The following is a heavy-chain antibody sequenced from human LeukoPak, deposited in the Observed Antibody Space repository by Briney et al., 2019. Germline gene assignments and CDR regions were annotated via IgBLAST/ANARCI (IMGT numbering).Heavy chain of an antibody. Sequence: PGGSLRLSCAASGFTFSSYGMSWVRQAPGKGLEWVSAISGSGGSTYYADSVKGRFTISRDNSKNTLYLQMNSLRAEDTAVYYCAKGFLGATAKSYYYYMDVWGKGTTVTVSS. CDR2: ISGSGGST. CDR3: AKGFLGATAKSYYYYMDV. V-gene: IGHV3-23*01. D-gene: IGHD1-26*01. CDR1: GFTFSSYG. J-gene: IGHJ6*03.